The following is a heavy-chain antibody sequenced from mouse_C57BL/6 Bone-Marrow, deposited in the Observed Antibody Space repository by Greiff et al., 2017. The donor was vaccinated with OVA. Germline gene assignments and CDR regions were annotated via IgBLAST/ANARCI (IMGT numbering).Heavy chain of an antibody. CDR3: ARTDGSRAY. J-gene: IGHJ3*01. V-gene: IGHV1-54*01. CDR1: GYAFTNYL. CDR2: INPGSGGT. D-gene: IGHD1-1*01. Sequence: VQLQQSGAELVRPGTSVQVSCKASGYAFTNYLIEWVKQRPGQGLEWIGVINPGSGGTNYNEKFKGKATLTADKSSSTAYMQLSSLTSEDSAVYFCARTDGSRAYWGQGTLVTVSA.